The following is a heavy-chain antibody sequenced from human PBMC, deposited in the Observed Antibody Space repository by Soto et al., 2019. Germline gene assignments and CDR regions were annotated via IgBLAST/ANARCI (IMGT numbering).Heavy chain of an antibody. CDR3: TTDSTQTFCDGGPCYSVLTKIHDS. V-gene: IGHV3-15*01. D-gene: IGHD2-15*01. Sequence: EVQLVESGGGLVKPGGSLRLSCAASGFTFNTGWMSWVLQAPGKGLAWVGRIKSKAAGGTTDYSAPVQGRFTISRDDSKNTVHLQMNSLKTEDTAVYYCTTDSTQTFCDGGPCYSVLTKIHDSWGQGTLVTVSS. CDR1: GFTFNTGW. CDR2: IKSKAAGGTT. J-gene: IGHJ4*02.